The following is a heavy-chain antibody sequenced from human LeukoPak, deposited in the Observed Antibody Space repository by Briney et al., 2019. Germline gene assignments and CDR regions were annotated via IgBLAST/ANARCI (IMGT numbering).Heavy chain of an antibody. CDR1: GYTFTGYY. V-gene: IGHV1-2*02. Sequence: GASVKVSCKASGYTFTGYYMHWVRQAPEQGLEWMGWINPDSGGTNYAQKFQGRVTMTRDTSISTAYMELSRLRSDDTAVYYCAREAMTTSNYYYFGIDVWGQGTTVTVSS. J-gene: IGHJ6*02. CDR3: AREAMTTSNYYYFGIDV. D-gene: IGHD4-4*01. CDR2: INPDSGGT.